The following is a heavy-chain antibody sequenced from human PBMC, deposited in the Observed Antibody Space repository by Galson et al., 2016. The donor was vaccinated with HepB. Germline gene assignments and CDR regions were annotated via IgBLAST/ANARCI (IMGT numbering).Heavy chain of an antibody. CDR2: TSNSNSYI. D-gene: IGHD2-2*02. CDR1: GFTFSTYN. V-gene: IGHV3-21*01. J-gene: IGHJ6*02. Sequence: SLRLSCAASGFTFSTYNMNWVRQAPGKGLEWVLSTSNSNSYIYYTDSVKGRFTISRDNAKNSLYLQMNSLRAEDTAVYYCARDFGYCSSTSCYKGGLFYYYGMDVWGQGTTVTVSS. CDR3: ARDFGYCSSTSCYKGGLFYYYGMDV.